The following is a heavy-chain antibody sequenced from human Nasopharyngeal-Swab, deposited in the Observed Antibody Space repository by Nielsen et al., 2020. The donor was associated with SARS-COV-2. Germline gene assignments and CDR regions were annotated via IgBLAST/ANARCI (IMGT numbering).Heavy chain of an antibody. CDR3: ASSHSGSF. V-gene: IGHV3-9*01. J-gene: IGHJ4*02. CDR1: GFTFDDYA. Sequence: SLKISCAASGFTFDDYAMHWVRQAPGKGLEWVSGISWNSGSIGYADSVKGRFTISRDNAKNSLYLQMNSLRAEDTAVYYCASSHSGSFWGQGTLVTVSS. D-gene: IGHD1-26*01. CDR2: ISWNSGSI.